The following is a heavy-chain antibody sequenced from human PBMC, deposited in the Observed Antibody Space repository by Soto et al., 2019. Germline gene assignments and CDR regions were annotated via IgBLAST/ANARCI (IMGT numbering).Heavy chain of an antibody. CDR1: GYTFSGFY. CDR2: INPNSGGT. Sequence: GASVKVSCKASGYTFSGFYMHWVRQAPGQGLEWMGWINPNSGGTKSAERFQGRVTMTRDTSISTAYMELSRLTSDDTAVYYCAREGGAPGAFDYWGQGTLVTVSS. J-gene: IGHJ4*02. V-gene: IGHV1-2*02. D-gene: IGHD7-27*01. CDR3: AREGGAPGAFDY.